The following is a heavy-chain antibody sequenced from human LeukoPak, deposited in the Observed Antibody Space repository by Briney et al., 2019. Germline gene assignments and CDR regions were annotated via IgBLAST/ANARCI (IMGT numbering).Heavy chain of an antibody. Sequence: GGSLRLPCAASGFIFSSYAMSWVRQAPGKGLEWVSGISGSGGSTYYSDSVKGRFTISRDNSKNTLFLQMNSLRAEDTAVYYCAKDRGPYSGYDSFFDFWGQGTLVTVSS. V-gene: IGHV3-23*01. J-gene: IGHJ4*02. CDR2: ISGSGGST. D-gene: IGHD5-12*01. CDR3: AKDRGPYSGYDSFFDF. CDR1: GFIFSSYA.